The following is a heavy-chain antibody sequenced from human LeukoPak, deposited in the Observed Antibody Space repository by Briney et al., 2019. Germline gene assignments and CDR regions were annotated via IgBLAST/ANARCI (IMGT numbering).Heavy chain of an antibody. Sequence: ASVKVSCKASGYTFTSYYMHWVRQAPGQGLEWMGIINPSGGSTSYAQKFQGRVTMTRDMSTSTIYIELSSLRSEDTALYYCARVGGIAAAGTLDPWGQGTLVTVSS. J-gene: IGHJ5*02. V-gene: IGHV1-46*01. CDR1: GYTFTSYY. D-gene: IGHD6-13*01. CDR2: INPSGGST. CDR3: ARVGGIAAAGTLDP.